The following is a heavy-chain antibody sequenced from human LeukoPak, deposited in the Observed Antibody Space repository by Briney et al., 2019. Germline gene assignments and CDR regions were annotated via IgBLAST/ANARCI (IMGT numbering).Heavy chain of an antibody. CDR2: ISSSSSYI. CDR3: ARDSSGGSCYDY. CDR1: GFSLSSYS. J-gene: IGHJ4*02. V-gene: IGHV3-21*01. D-gene: IGHD2-15*01. Sequence: GGSLRLSCEGSGFSLSSYSMHWVRQAPGKGLEWVSSISSSSSYIYYADSVKGRFTISRDNAKNSLYLQMNSLRAEDTAVYYCARDSSGGSCYDYWGQGTLVTVSS.